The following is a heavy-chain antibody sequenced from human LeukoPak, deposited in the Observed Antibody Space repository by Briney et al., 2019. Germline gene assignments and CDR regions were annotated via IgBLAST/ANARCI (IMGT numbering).Heavy chain of an antibody. CDR1: GGSFSGYY. D-gene: IGHD5-24*01. CDR3: AREGRWLQDLAYYFDY. Sequence: SETLSLTCAVYGGSFSGYYWSWIRQPPGKGLEWIGEINHSGSTNYNPSLKSRVTISVDTSKNQFSLKLNSVTPEDTAVYYCAREGRWLQDLAYYFDYWGQGTLVTVSS. V-gene: IGHV4-34*01. CDR2: INHSGST. J-gene: IGHJ4*02.